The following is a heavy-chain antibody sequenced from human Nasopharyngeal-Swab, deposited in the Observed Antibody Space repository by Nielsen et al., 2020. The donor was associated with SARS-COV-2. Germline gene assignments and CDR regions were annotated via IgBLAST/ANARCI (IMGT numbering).Heavy chain of an antibody. CDR2: ISYDGSNK. J-gene: IGHJ4*02. Sequence: WIRQPPGKGLEWVAVISYDGSNKYYEDSVKGRFTISRDSSKNTLYLQMNSLRAEDTAVYYCARGYSGYYYFDYWGQGTLVTVSS. CDR3: ARGYSGYYYFDY. V-gene: IGHV3-30*03. D-gene: IGHD5-12*01.